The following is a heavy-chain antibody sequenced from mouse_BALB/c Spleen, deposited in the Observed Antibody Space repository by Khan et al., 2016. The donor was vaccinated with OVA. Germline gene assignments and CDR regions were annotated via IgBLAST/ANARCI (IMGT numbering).Heavy chain of an antibody. Sequence: QVRLQQSGAELARPGASVKMSCKASGYTFTSYTIHWIQTRPGQGLEWIGYINPSNGYTNYNQKFKDQATLTTDKSSTTAYLQLSSLTSDDSAVYNCVRDGAYHRNDGWLAYWGQGTLVTVSA. D-gene: IGHD2-14*01. J-gene: IGHJ3*01. CDR3: VRDGAYHRNDGWLAY. CDR1: GYTFTSYT. CDR2: INPSNGYT. V-gene: IGHV1-4*01.